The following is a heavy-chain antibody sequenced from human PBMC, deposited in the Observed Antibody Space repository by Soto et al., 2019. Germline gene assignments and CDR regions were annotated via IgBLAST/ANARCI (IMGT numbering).Heavy chain of an antibody. Sequence: PGESLKISCNGSGYTFTTFWIAWVRQMPGKGLEWMGIVYPGDSDTRYGPTFQGQVTISADKSISTACLQWSSLKASDTALYFCARLLKGIINQYYFVFWGQGTPVTVS. CDR2: VYPGDSDT. D-gene: IGHD3-10*01. J-gene: IGHJ4*02. CDR1: GYTFTTFW. CDR3: ARLLKGIINQYYFVF. V-gene: IGHV5-51*01.